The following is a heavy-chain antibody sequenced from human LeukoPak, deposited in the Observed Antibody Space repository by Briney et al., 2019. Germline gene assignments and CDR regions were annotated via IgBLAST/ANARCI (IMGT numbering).Heavy chain of an antibody. CDR3: ARDNTAAGPLDY. D-gene: IGHD6-13*01. CDR1: GFTFTSYY. J-gene: IGHJ4*02. Sequence: ASVKASCKPSGFTFTSYYMHWVRQAPGQGLEWMGTIDPSGGTTSYAQKFQGRVTMTRDTSTSTVDMELSSLRSEDTAVYYCARDNTAAGPLDYWGQGTLVTVSS. V-gene: IGHV1-46*01. CDR2: IDPSGGTT.